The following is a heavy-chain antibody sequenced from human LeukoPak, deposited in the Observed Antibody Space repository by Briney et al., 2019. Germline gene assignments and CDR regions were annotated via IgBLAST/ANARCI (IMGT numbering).Heavy chain of an antibody. V-gene: IGHV3-33*06. CDR2: IWYDGSNK. D-gene: IGHD3-9*01. J-gene: IGHJ4*02. CDR3: AKAANYDKPYYFDY. CDR1: GFTFSSYG. Sequence: PGRSLRLSCAASGFTFSSYGMHWVRQAPGKGLERVAVIWYDGSNKYYADSVKGRFTISRDNSKNTLYLQMNSLRAEDTAVYYCAKAANYDKPYYFDYWGQGPLVTVSS.